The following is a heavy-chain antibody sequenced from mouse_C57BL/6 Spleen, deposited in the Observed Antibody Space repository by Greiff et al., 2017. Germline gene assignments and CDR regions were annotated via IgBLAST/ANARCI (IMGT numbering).Heavy chain of an antibody. J-gene: IGHJ2*01. CDR3: ARRGYGSSLSYYFDY. V-gene: IGHV1-85*01. CDR2: IYPRAGST. Sequence: VQLQQSGPELVKPGASVKLSCKASGYTFTSYDINWVKQRPGQGLEWIGWIYPRAGSTKYNEKFKGKATLTVDTSSSTAYMELHSLTSEDSAVYFCARRGYGSSLSYYFDYWGQGTTLTVSS. D-gene: IGHD1-1*01. CDR1: GYTFTSYD.